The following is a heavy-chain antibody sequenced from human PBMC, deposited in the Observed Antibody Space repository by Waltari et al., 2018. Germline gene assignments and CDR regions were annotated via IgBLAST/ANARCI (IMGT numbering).Heavy chain of an antibody. CDR3: ARDQKGSSDY. CDR2: IKPNRGGT. D-gene: IGHD6-6*01. CDR1: GYTFTGYY. Sequence: QVQLVQSGAEVKKPGASVKVSCKASGYTFTGYYLHWVRQAPGQGLEWMGRIKPNRGGTNYAQKFQGRVTMTRDTSISTAYMELSRLRSDDTAVYYCARDQKGSSDYWGQGTRVTVSS. J-gene: IGHJ4*02. V-gene: IGHV1-2*06.